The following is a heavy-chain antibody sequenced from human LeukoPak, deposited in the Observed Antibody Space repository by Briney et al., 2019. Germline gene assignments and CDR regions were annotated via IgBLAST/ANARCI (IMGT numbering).Heavy chain of an antibody. D-gene: IGHD3-16*01. J-gene: IGHJ4*02. CDR3: ARERFGDY. CDR1: GFTLSSNY. CDR2: IYSGGST. Sequence: GESLRLSCAASGFTLSSNYMSWVRQAPGEGLEWVSVIYSGGSTYYADSVKSRFTISRDNSKNTLYLQMNSLRAEDTAVYYCARERFGDYWGQGTLVTVSS. V-gene: IGHV3-53*01.